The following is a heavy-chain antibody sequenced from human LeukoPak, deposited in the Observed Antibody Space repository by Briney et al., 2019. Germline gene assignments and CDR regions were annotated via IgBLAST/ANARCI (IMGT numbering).Heavy chain of an antibody. CDR1: GFTFSSYG. V-gene: IGHV3-30*18. D-gene: IGHD5-18*01. J-gene: IGHJ4*02. Sequence: PGGSLRLSCAASGFTFSSYGMQWVRQAPGKGLEWVAVISHDGTVQYYAEPVKGRFTISRVNSDNTLYLQMNSLRNEDTAMYYCAKEGTAMASSYFDYWGQGTLITVSS. CDR3: AKEGTAMASSYFDY. CDR2: ISHDGTVQ.